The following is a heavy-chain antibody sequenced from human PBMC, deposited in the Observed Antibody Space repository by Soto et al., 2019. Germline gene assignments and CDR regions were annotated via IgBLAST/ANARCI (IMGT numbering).Heavy chain of an antibody. Sequence: QITLKESGPTLVKPTQTLTLTCTFSGFSLSTSGVGVGWIRQPPGKALEWLALIYWDDDKRYSPSLKSRLTITKDTSKNQVVLTMTNMDPVDTATYYCAHVTRFGEFPRGYYFDYWGQGTLVTVSS. D-gene: IGHD3-10*01. V-gene: IGHV2-5*02. CDR2: IYWDDDK. CDR3: AHVTRFGEFPRGYYFDY. CDR1: GFSLSTSGVG. J-gene: IGHJ4*02.